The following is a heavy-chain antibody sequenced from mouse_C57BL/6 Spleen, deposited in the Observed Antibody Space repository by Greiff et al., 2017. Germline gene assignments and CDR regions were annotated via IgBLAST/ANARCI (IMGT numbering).Heavy chain of an antibody. CDR1: GFTFSSYA. CDR3: ARDLDSSGYVGCFDY. CDR2: ISDGGSYT. Sequence: EVKLVESGGGLVKPGGSLKLSCAASGFTFSSYAMSWVRQTPEKRLEWVATISDGGSYTYYPDNVKGRFTISRDNAKNNLYLQMSHLKSEDTAMYYCARDLDSSGYVGCFDYWGQGTTLTVSS. J-gene: IGHJ2*01. V-gene: IGHV5-4*01. D-gene: IGHD3-2*02.